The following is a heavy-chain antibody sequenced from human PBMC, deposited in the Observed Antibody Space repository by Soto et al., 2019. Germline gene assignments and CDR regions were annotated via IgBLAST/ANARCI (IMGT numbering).Heavy chain of an antibody. CDR3: ARVGGLLWFGELSGYFDL. J-gene: IGHJ2*01. V-gene: IGHV3-33*01. D-gene: IGHD3-10*01. CDR2: IWYDGSNK. Sequence: QVQLVESGGGVVQPGRSLRLSCAASGFTFSSYGMHCVRQAPGKGLEWVAVIWYDGSNKYYADSVKGRFTISRGDSKNTLYLQMNSLRAEDTAVYYCARVGGLLWFGELSGYFDLWGRGTLVTVSS. CDR1: GFTFSSYG.